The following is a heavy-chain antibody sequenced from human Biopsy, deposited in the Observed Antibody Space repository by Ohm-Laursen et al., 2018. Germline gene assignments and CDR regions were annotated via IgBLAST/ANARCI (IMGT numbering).Heavy chain of an antibody. V-gene: IGHV2-70*16. D-gene: IGHD2-21*01. CDR1: GSSLSASGMS. CDR3: ARIPIPIFSAALVYRHRRHLQGLDV. CDR2: IDWDDAK. J-gene: IGHJ6*02. Sequence: TQTLTLTCTFSGSSLSASGMSVNWIRQPPRKALEWLARIDWDDAKFYRASLKSRLTISKGTSGNHVVLTLSDVDPVDTGTYYCARIPIPIFSAALVYRHRRHLQGLDVRGQGTTVTVSS.